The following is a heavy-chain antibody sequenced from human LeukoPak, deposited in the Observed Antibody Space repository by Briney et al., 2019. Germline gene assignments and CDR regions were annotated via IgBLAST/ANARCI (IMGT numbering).Heavy chain of an antibody. V-gene: IGHV3-21*01. CDR1: GFTFSSYS. Sequence: GGSLRLSCAASGFTFSSYSMNWVRQAPGKGLEWVSSISSSSSYIYYADSVKGRFTISRDNAKNSLYLQMNSLRAEDTAVYYCARDGPSPGYCSSTSCYNPFDAFDIWGQGTMVTVSS. J-gene: IGHJ3*02. CDR2: ISSSSSYI. CDR3: ARDGPSPGYCSSTSCYNPFDAFDI. D-gene: IGHD2-2*02.